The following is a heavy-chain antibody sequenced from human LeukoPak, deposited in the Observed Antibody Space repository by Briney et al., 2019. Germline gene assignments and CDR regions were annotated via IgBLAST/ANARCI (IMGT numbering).Heavy chain of an antibody. CDR1: GGSISSYY. CDR2: IYYSGST. D-gene: IGHD5-12*01. J-gene: IGHJ4*02. CDR3: ARDRGDGYDYFWDY. Sequence: ASETLSLTCTVSGGSISSYYWSWIRQPPGKGLEWIGYIYYSGSTNYNPSLKSRVTISVDTPKNQFSLKLSSVTAADTAVYYCARDRGDGYDYFWDYWGQGTLVTVSS. V-gene: IGHV4-59*12.